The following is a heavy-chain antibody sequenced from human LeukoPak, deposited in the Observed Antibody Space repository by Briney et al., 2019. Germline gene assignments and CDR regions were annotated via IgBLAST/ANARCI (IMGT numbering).Heavy chain of an antibody. D-gene: IGHD4/OR15-4a*01. CDR1: GGSISRYY. CDR3: SRHAYYNPQDYFDS. J-gene: IGHJ4*02. Sequence: SETLSLTCTVSGGSISRYYWSWIRQPPGKGLEWIGYIYSSGSTDYNPSLKGRVTISVDSSKNQFSLNLTSVTAADTAVYYCSRHAYYNPQDYFDSWGQGSLVTVSS. CDR2: IYSSGST. V-gene: IGHV4-59*08.